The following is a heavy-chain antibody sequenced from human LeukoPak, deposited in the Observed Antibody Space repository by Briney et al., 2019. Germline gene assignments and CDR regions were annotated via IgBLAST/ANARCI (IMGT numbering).Heavy chain of an antibody. CDR2: ISGSGGNT. J-gene: IGHJ4*02. CDR3: AKGLSGYVPFDY. D-gene: IGHD5-12*01. Sequence: TGGSLRLSCAASGFTFSTYAMSWVRQAPGKGLEWVSVISGSGGNTYYADPVKGRFTISGDSSKNTLYLQMNSLRAEDTALYYCAKGLSGYVPFDYWGQGTLVTVSS. V-gene: IGHV3-23*01. CDR1: GFTFSTYA.